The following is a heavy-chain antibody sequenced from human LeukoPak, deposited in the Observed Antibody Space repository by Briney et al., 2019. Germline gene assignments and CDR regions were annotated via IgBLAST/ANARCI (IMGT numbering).Heavy chain of an antibody. CDR3: AKDSSGYYRSFGELDY. CDR1: GFTFDDYA. D-gene: IGHD3-22*01. V-gene: IGHV3-43D*03. Sequence: GGSLRLSCAASGFTFDDYAMHWVRQAPGKGLEWVSLISWDGGSTYYADSVKGRFTISRDNSKNSLYLQMNSLRAEDTALYYCAKDSSGYYRSFGELDYWGQGTLVTVSS. CDR2: ISWDGGST. J-gene: IGHJ4*02.